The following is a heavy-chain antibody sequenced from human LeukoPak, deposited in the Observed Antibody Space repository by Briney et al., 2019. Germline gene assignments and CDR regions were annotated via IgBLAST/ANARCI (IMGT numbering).Heavy chain of an antibody. D-gene: IGHD2-15*01. Sequence: PGGSLRLSCSASGFTLSSYAMHRVRQAPGKGLEWVSSISSSSSYIYYADSVKGRFTISRDNAKNSLYLEMNSLRAEDTAVYYCARAYCSGGSCYPFDYWGQGTLVTVSS. CDR2: ISSSSSYI. CDR3: ARAYCSGGSCYPFDY. J-gene: IGHJ4*02. CDR1: GFTLSSYA. V-gene: IGHV3-21*01.